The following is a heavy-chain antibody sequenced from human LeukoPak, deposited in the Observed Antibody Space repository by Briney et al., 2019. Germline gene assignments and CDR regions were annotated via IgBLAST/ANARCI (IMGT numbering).Heavy chain of an antibody. V-gene: IGHV3-23*01. CDR3: AKDRNDWKQGIDY. J-gene: IGHJ4*02. Sequence: GGSLRLSCAASGFTFSSYAMSWVRQAPGKGLEWVSGISGSGGGTYYADSVKGRFTTSRDNSKNMLFLQMNSLRAEDTAVYYSAKDRNDWKQGIDYWGQGTLVTVST. CDR2: ISGSGGGT. D-gene: IGHD1-1*01. CDR1: GFTFSSYA.